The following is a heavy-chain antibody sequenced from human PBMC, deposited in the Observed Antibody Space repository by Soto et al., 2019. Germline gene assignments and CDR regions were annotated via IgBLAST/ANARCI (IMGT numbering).Heavy chain of an antibody. J-gene: IGHJ6*02. CDR1: GFTFSSYG. D-gene: IGHD6-19*01. Sequence: QVQLVESGGGVVQPGRSLRLSCAASGFTFSSYGMHWVRQAPGKGLEWVPVIWYDGSNKYYADSVKGRFTISRDNSKNTLYLQMNSLRAEDTAVYYCAREGSIAVAGTREGYYYYYGMDVWGQGTTVTVSS. CDR2: IWYDGSNK. CDR3: AREGSIAVAGTREGYYYYYGMDV. V-gene: IGHV3-33*01.